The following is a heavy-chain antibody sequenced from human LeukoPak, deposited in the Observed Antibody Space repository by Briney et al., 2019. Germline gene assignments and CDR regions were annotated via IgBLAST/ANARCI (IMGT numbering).Heavy chain of an antibody. D-gene: IGHD3-10*01. Sequence: GGGLVKPGGSLRLSCAASGFTFSSYSMNWARQAPGKGLEWVSLITWDGGNTYYADSLKGRFTISRDNSKNSLYLQMNSLRAEDTALYYCAKSKKGSAFAHFDFWGQGTLVTVSS. J-gene: IGHJ4*02. V-gene: IGHV3-43D*03. CDR1: GFTFSSYS. CDR2: ITWDGGNT. CDR3: AKSKKGSAFAHFDF.